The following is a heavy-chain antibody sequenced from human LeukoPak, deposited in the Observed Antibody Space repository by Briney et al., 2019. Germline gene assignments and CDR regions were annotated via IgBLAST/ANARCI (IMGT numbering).Heavy chain of an antibody. CDR1: GGSISSGGYY. J-gene: IGHJ6*02. D-gene: IGHD2-2*01. CDR3: ARARNERPAEGYYYGMDV. V-gene: IGHV4-31*03. CDR2: IYYSGST. Sequence: SETLSLTCTVSGGSISSGGYYWSWIRQHPGKGLEWIGYIYYSGSTYYNPSLKSRVTISVDTSKNQFSLKLSSVTAADTAVYYCARARNERPAEGYYYGMDVWGQGTTVTVSS.